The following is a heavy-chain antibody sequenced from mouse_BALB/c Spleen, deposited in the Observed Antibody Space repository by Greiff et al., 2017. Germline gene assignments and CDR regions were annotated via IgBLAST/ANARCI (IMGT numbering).Heavy chain of an antibody. CDR1: GYTFTSYW. V-gene: IGHV1-7*01. CDR3: AREVRRGGFDY. D-gene: IGHD2-14*01. J-gene: IGHJ2*01. CDR2: INPSTGYT. Sequence: VQLQQSGAELAKPGASVKMSCKASGYTFTSYWMHWVKQRPGQGLEWIGYINPSTGYTEYNQKFKDKATLTADKSSSTAYMQLSSLTSEDSAVYYCAREVRRGGFDYWGQGTTLTVSS.